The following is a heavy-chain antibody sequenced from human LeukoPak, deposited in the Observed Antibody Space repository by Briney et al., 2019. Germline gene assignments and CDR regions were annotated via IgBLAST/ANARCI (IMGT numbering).Heavy chain of an antibody. CDR2: IYSGGST. J-gene: IGHJ6*02. D-gene: IGHD3-10*01. CDR1: GFTVSSNY. Sequence: GGSLRLSYAASGFTVSSNYMSWVRQAPGKGLEWVSVIYSGGSTYYADSVKGRFTISRDNSKNTLYLQMNSLRAEDTAVYYCARSEFDYYYYYGMDVWGQGTTVTVSS. CDR3: ARSEFDYYYYYGMDV. V-gene: IGHV3-53*05.